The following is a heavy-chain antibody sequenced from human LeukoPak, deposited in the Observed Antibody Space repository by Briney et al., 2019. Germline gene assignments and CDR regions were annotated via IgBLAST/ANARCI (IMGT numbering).Heavy chain of an antibody. CDR2: ISWDGGST. V-gene: IGHV3-43D*03. J-gene: IGHJ3*02. CDR3: AKDIKYCSSTSCYTGDAFDI. Sequence: GGSLRLSCAASGFTFDYYAMHWVRQAPGKGLGWVSLISWDGGSTYYADSVKGRFTISRDNSKNSMYLQMNSLRAEDTALYYCAKDIKYCSSTSCYTGDAFDIWGQGTMVTVSS. CDR1: GFTFDYYA. D-gene: IGHD2-2*02.